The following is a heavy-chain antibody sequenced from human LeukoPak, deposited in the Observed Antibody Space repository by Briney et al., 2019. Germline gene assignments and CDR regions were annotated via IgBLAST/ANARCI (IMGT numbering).Heavy chain of an antibody. CDR2: ISAYNGNT. Sequence: ASVKVSCKASGYTFTSYGISWVRQAPGRGLEWMGWISAYNGNTNYAQKLQGRVTMTTDTSTSTAYMELRSLRSDDTAVYYCARRLRYFDWSGDFDYWGQGTLVTVSS. D-gene: IGHD3-9*01. CDR3: ARRLRYFDWSGDFDY. J-gene: IGHJ4*02. V-gene: IGHV1-18*01. CDR1: GYTFTSYG.